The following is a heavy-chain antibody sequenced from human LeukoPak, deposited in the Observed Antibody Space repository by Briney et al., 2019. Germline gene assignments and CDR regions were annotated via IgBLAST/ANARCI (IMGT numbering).Heavy chain of an antibody. CDR1: GYTFTSYD. V-gene: IGHV1-69*13. CDR3: TRHLTGHCSSTSCYMGDAFDI. Sequence: SVKVSCKASGYTFTSYDINWVRQAPGQGLEWMGGIIPIFGTANYAQKFQGRVTITADESTSTAYMELSSLRSEDTAVYYCTRHLTGHCSSTSCYMGDAFDIWGQGTMVTVSS. CDR2: IIPIFGTA. D-gene: IGHD2-2*02. J-gene: IGHJ3*02.